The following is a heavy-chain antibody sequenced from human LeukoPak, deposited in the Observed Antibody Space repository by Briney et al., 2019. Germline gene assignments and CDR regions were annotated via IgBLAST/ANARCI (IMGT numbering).Heavy chain of an antibody. V-gene: IGHV4-59*01. D-gene: IGHD6-19*01. J-gene: IGHJ4*02. CDR3: ARYEAVAGVFDF. CDR2: IYYSGST. Sequence: PSETLSLTCTVSGGSISSYYWSWIRQPPGKGLEWIGYIYYSGSTNYNPSLKSRVTISVETSKNQFSLKLSSVTAADTAVYYCARYEAVAGVFDFWGQGTLVTVSS. CDR1: GGSISSYY.